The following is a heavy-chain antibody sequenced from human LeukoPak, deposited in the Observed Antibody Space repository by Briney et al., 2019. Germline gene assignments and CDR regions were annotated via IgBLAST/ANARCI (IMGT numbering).Heavy chain of an antibody. J-gene: IGHJ5*02. CDR1: GGSFSGYY. Sequence: SETLSLTCAIYGGSFSGYYWSWIRQPPGKGLEWIGEINHSGSTNYNPSLKSRVTISVDTSKNQFSLKLSSVTAADTAVYYCAREDCSSTSCYGSGGWFDPWGQGTLVTVSS. D-gene: IGHD2-2*01. CDR2: INHSGST. CDR3: AREDCSSTSCYGSGGWFDP. V-gene: IGHV4-34*01.